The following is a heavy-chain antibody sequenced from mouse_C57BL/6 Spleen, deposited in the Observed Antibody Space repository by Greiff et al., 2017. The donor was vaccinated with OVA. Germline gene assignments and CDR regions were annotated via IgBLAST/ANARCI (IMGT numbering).Heavy chain of an antibody. Sequence: EVQLQQSGPELVKPGASVKMSCKASGYTFTDYNMHWVKQSHGKSLEWIGYINPNNGGTSYNQKFKGKATLTVNKSSSTAYMELRSLTSEDSAVYYCARSPPLYEDGYPLWFAYWGQGTLVTVSA. CDR3: ARSPPLYEDGYPLWFAY. D-gene: IGHD2-3*01. J-gene: IGHJ3*01. CDR2: INPNNGGT. CDR1: GYTFTDYN. V-gene: IGHV1-22*01.